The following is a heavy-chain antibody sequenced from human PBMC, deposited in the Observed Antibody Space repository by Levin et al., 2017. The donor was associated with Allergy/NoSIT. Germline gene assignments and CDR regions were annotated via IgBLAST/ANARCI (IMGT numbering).Heavy chain of an antibody. V-gene: IGHV3-23*01. CDR3: AKRYCSGGTGYPLDF. Sequence: GGSLRLSCAASGLTVSNYGMYWVRQAPGKGLQWVSGIGTSTYYADSVKGRFTISRDSSKNTVYLQMNSLRAEDTAVYYCAKRYCSGGTGYPLDFWGQGTLVTVSS. CDR2: IGTST. J-gene: IGHJ4*02. D-gene: IGHD2-15*01. CDR1: GLTVSNYG.